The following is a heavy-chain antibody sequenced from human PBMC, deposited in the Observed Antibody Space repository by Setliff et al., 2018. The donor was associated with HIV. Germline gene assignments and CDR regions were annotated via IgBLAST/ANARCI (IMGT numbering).Heavy chain of an antibody. CDR1: GFTFSNYG. CDR2: IWYDANIK. V-gene: IGHV3-33*06. D-gene: IGHD2-2*01. Sequence: GGSLRLSCAASGFTFSNYGMHWVRQAPGKGLEWVAVIWYDANIKYYADSVKGRFTISRDSSKNTLYLQMNSLRAEDTAVYYCAKEQVPAAIQFHYYYMDVWGKGTTVTVSS. J-gene: IGHJ6*03. CDR3: AKEQVPAAIQFHYYYMDV.